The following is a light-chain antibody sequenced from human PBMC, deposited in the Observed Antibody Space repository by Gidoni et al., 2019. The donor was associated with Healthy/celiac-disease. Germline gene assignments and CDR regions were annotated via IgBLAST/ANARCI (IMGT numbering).Light chain of an antibody. Sequence: IVLTHHPATLAVSPGERATLSCRASQSVSSNLAWYQQKPGQAPRLLIYGASTRATGIPARFSGSGSGTEFTLTISSLQSEDFAVYYCQQYNNWPPGTFGQGTKVEIK. CDR1: QSVSSN. CDR2: GAS. J-gene: IGKJ1*01. CDR3: QQYNNWPPGT. V-gene: IGKV3-15*01.